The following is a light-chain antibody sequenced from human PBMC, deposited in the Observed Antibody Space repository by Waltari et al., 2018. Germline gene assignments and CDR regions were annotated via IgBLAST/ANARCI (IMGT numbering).Light chain of an antibody. CDR2: DAS. V-gene: IGKV1-39*01. Sequence: QSPSVADSVTMTCRASQSITNYLSWYQHKLGEAPTLLVYDASTLVSGVPSRFNGSGAATEFTLTIISLQPADLVTYYCRQTYSTLMFSFGPGTKVDL. J-gene: IGKJ3*01. CDR1: QSITNY. CDR3: RQTYSTLMFS.